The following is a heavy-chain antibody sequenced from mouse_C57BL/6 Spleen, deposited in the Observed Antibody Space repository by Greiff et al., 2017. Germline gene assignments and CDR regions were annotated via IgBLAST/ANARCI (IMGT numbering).Heavy chain of an antibody. J-gene: IGHJ4*01. CDR1: GYTFTDYY. V-gene: IGHV1-26*01. Sequence: EVQLQQSGPELVKPGASVKISCKASGYTFTDYYMNWVKQSHGKSLEWIGDINPNNGGTSYNQEFKGKATLTVDKSSSTAYMALRSLTSEDSAVYYSARFYYSNRYYYAMDYWGQGTSVTVSS. CDR2: INPNNGGT. CDR3: ARFYYSNRYYYAMDY. D-gene: IGHD2-5*01.